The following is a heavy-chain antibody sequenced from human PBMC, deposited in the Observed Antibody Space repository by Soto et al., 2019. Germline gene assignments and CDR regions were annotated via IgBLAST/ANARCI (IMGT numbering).Heavy chain of an antibody. CDR3: AKDLTPYCSSTSCYDFDY. V-gene: IGHV3-23*01. CDR2: ISGSGDST. D-gene: IGHD2-2*01. CDR1: GFTFSNYA. Sequence: GGSLRLSCAASGFTFSNYAMSWVRQAPGKGLEWVSAISGSGDSTYYADSVKGRFIISRDNSKNTLYLQMSSLRAEDTAVYYCAKDLTPYCSSTSCYDFDYWGQGTLVTVSS. J-gene: IGHJ4*02.